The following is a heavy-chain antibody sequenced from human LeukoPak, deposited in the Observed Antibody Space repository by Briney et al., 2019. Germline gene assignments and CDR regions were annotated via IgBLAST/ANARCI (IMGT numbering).Heavy chain of an antibody. V-gene: IGHV3-74*01. CDR1: GFTFSSYW. J-gene: IGHJ4*02. CDR2: INNDGSST. D-gene: IGHD4-17*01. Sequence: PXXSLRLSCAASGFTFSSYWMHWVRQAPGKGLVWVSRINNDGSSTSYADSVKGRFTTSRDNAKNTLYLQMNSLRAEDTAVYYCAREVTTLDSWGQGTLVTVSS. CDR3: AREVTTLDS.